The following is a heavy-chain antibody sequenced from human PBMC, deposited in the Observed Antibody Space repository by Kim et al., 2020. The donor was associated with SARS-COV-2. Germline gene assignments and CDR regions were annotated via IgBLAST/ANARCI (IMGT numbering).Heavy chain of an antibody. V-gene: IGHV3-74*01. CDR3: ARALPYYYGSGSYYPFDY. CDR2: INSDGSST. D-gene: IGHD3-10*01. J-gene: IGHJ4*02. Sequence: GGSLRLSCAASGFTFSSYWMHWVRQAPGKGLVWVSRINSDGSSTSYADSVKGRFTISRDNAKNTLYLQMNSLRAEDTAVYYCARALPYYYGSGSYYPFDYWGQGTLVTVSS. CDR1: GFTFSSYW.